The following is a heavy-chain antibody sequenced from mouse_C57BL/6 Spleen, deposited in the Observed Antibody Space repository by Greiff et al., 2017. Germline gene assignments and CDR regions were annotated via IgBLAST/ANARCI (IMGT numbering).Heavy chain of an antibody. D-gene: IGHD1-1*01. CDR1: GYAFTNYL. CDR3: ARWAYGSSEDY. V-gene: IGHV1-54*01. J-gene: IGHJ2*01. CDR2: INPGSGGT. Sequence: VKLQESGAELVRPGTSVKVSCKASGYAFTNYLIEWVKQRPGQGLEWIGVINPGSGGTNYNEKFKGKATLTADKSSSTAYMQLSSLTSEDSAVYFCARWAYGSSEDYWGQGTTLTVSS.